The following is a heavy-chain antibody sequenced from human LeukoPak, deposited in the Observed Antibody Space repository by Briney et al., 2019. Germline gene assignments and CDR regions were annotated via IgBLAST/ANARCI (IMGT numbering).Heavy chain of an antibody. J-gene: IGHJ4*02. Sequence: GGSLRLSCAASGFTFSSYWMHWVRQVPGKGLEWVSRINKDGSSTSNADSVKGRFSISRDNTKNTLCLQMNSLRADDTAVYYCARDTRYGDFLGYWGQGALVTVSS. V-gene: IGHV3-74*01. CDR3: ARDTRYGDFLGY. D-gene: IGHD4-17*01. CDR2: INKDGSST. CDR1: GFTFSSYW.